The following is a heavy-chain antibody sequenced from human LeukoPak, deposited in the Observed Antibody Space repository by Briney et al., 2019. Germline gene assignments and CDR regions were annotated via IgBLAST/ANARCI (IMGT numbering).Heavy chain of an antibody. CDR3: AKGPYGSGSYYPYYYYYYYMDV. CDR2: IKQDGSEK. Sequence: GGSLRLSCAASGFTFSSYWMSWVRQAPGKGLEWVANIKQDGSEKYYVDSVKGRFTISRDNSKNTLYLQMNSLRAEDTAVYYCAKGPYGSGSYYPYYYYYYYMDVWGKGTTVTISS. D-gene: IGHD3-10*01. J-gene: IGHJ6*03. V-gene: IGHV3-7*03. CDR1: GFTFSSYW.